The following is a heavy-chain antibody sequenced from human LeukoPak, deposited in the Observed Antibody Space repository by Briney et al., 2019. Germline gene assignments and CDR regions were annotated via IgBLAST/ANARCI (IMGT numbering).Heavy chain of an antibody. V-gene: IGHV3-23*01. CDR1: GFTFSSYA. CDR3: AKGIDRTSGSYF. D-gene: IGHD1-26*01. J-gene: IGHJ4*02. CDR2: IGGGGGSP. Sequence: PGGSLRLSCAASGFTFSSYAMNWARQAPGKGLEWVSAIGGGGGSPYYADSVKGRFTISRDNSKNTLYLQMNSLRAEDTAVYYCAKGIDRTSGSYFWGQGTLVTVSS.